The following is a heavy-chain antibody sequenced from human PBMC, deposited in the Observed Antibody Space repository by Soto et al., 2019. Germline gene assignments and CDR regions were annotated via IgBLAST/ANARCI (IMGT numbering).Heavy chain of an antibody. CDR1: GFTFDDYA. Sequence: DVQLVESGGGLVQPGRSLRLSCAASGFTFDDYAMHWVRQAPGKGLEWVSGISWTSGSIGYADSVKGRFTISRDNAKNSLYLQMNSLRAEDTALYYCAKDYVAVAGTDAFDIWGQGTMVTVSS. V-gene: IGHV3-9*01. CDR2: ISWTSGSI. D-gene: IGHD6-19*01. CDR3: AKDYVAVAGTDAFDI. J-gene: IGHJ3*02.